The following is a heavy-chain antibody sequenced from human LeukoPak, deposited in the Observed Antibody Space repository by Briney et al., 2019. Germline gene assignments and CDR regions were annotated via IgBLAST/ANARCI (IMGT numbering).Heavy chain of an antibody. CDR3: TTGYYDFWSGYYRGADY. Sequence: GGSLRLSCAASGFTFSSYAMSWVRQAPGKGLEWVSAISGSGGSTYYADSVKGRFTISRDNSKNTLYLQMNSLKTEDTAVYYCTTGYYDFWSGYYRGADYWGQGTLVTVSS. CDR1: GFTFSSYA. J-gene: IGHJ4*02. D-gene: IGHD3-3*01. V-gene: IGHV3-23*01. CDR2: ISGSGGST.